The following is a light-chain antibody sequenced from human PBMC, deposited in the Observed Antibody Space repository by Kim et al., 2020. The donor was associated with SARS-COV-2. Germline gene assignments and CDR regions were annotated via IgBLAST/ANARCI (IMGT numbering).Light chain of an antibody. CDR1: QDIGND. CDR3: LQHRTYPIT. CDR2: GAS. J-gene: IGKJ5*01. V-gene: IGKV1-17*01. Sequence: ASVGDRVPITCRASQDIGNDLGWYQQKPGKVPKRLIYGASNSQSGVPSRFSGSGSETEFTLTINSLQPEDFATYYCLQHRTYPITFGQGTKLEIK.